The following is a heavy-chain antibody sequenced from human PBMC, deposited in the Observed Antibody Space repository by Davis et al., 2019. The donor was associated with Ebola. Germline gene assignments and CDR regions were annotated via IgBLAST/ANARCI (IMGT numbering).Heavy chain of an antibody. CDR2: INPNSGGT. CDR1: GYTFTGYY. D-gene: IGHD1-26*01. J-gene: IGHJ6*02. CDR3: ARGGSYGGYYYGMDV. V-gene: IGHV1-2*04. Sequence: VKVSCKASGYTFTGYYMHWVRQAPGQGLEWMGWINPNSGGTNYAQKFQGWVTMTRDTFISTAYMELSRLRSDDTAVYYCARGGSYGGYYYGMDVWGQGTTVTVSS.